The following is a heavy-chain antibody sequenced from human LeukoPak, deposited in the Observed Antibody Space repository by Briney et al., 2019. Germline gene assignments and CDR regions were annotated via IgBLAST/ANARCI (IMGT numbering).Heavy chain of an antibody. D-gene: IGHD2-2*01. CDR3: AKGYCSSTSCSFFDY. Sequence: AGGSLRLSCAASGFTFDDYAMHWVRQAPGKGLGWVSGISWNSGSIGYADSVKGRFTISRDNAKNSLYLQMNSLRAEDTALYYCAKGYCSSTSCSFFDYWGQGTLVTVSS. CDR1: GFTFDDYA. V-gene: IGHV3-9*01. CDR2: ISWNSGSI. J-gene: IGHJ4*02.